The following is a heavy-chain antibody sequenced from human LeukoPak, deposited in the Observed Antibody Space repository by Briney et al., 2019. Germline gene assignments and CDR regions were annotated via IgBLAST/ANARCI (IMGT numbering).Heavy chain of an antibody. Sequence: GGSLRLSCAASGFTFSSYSMNWVRQAPGKGLEWVSSISSSSSYIYYADSVKGRFTISRDNAKNSLYLQMNSLRAEDTAVYYCARVSIVGATSFDYWGQGTLVTVSS. CDR3: ARVSIVGATSFDY. D-gene: IGHD1-26*01. J-gene: IGHJ4*02. V-gene: IGHV3-21*01. CDR2: ISSSSSYI. CDR1: GFTFSSYS.